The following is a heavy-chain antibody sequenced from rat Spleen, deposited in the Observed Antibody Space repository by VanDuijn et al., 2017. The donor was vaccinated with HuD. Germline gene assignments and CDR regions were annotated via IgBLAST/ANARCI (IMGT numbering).Heavy chain of an antibody. CDR3: ARLGLGEDY. CDR2: MNYNGDT. Sequence: QVQLKESGPGLVQPSQTLSLTCTVSGFSLTVSSVSWVRQPPGKSLEWMGRMNYNGDTYYNSALKSRLRISRDTSKSQVFLKVNGLQTEDIGTYYCARLGLGEDYWGQGVMVTVSS. J-gene: IGHJ2*01. D-gene: IGHD4-1*01. CDR1: GFSLTVSS. V-gene: IGHV2S30*01.